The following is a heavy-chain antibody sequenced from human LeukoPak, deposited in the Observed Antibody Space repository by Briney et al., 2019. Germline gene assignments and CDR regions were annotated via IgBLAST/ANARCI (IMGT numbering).Heavy chain of an antibody. CDR1: RYSFTSYW. Sequence: GESLKISCKGSRYSFTSYWIGWVRQMPGKGLEWMGIIYPGDSDTRYSPSFQGQVTISADKSINTAYLEWSSLKASDTAIYYCARRGSGWSNPFDYWGQGTLVTVSS. CDR3: ARRGSGWSNPFDY. V-gene: IGHV5-51*01. D-gene: IGHD6-19*01. CDR2: IYPGDSDT. J-gene: IGHJ4*02.